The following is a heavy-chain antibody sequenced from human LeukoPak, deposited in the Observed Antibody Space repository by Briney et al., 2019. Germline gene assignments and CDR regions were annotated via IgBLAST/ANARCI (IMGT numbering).Heavy chain of an antibody. D-gene: IGHD1-26*01. J-gene: IGHJ6*03. CDR3: AAQGVGATMRDYYYYYYMDV. CDR1: GFTFSSYS. V-gene: IGHV3-21*01. CDR2: ISSSSSYI. Sequence: PGGSLRLSCAASGFTFSSYSMNWVRQAPGKGLEWVSSISSSSSYIYYADSVKGRFTISRDNAKNSLYLQMNSLRAEDTAVYYCAAQGVGATMRDYYYYYYMDVWGKGTTVTI.